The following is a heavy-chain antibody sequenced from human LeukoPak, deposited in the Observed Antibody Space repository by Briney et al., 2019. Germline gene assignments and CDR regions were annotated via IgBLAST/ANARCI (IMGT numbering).Heavy chain of an antibody. J-gene: IGHJ4*02. CDR3: ARDVTPRY. CDR2: ISYDGSNK. CDR1: GFTFSSYA. Sequence: PGGSLRLSCAASGFTFSSYAMHWVRQAPGKGLEWVAVISYDGSNKYYADSVKGRFTISRNNTKNTLYLQMSGLRAEDTAVYYCARDVTPRYWGQGTLVTVSS. V-gene: IGHV3-30-3*01.